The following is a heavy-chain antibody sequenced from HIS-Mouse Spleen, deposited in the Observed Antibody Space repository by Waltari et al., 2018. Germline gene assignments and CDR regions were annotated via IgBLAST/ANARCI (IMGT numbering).Heavy chain of an antibody. Sequence: QVQLVESGGGVVQPGRSLRLSCAASGFTFSSYAMHWVRQAPGKGMEWVAFISHDGSNKYYAESFKGRFTISRDNSKNTLYLQMNSLRAEDTAVYYCAREGVPAAFDYWGQGTLVTVSS. D-gene: IGHD2-2*01. CDR2: ISHDGSNK. J-gene: IGHJ4*02. V-gene: IGHV3-30*04. CDR1: GFTFSSYA. CDR3: AREGVPAAFDY.